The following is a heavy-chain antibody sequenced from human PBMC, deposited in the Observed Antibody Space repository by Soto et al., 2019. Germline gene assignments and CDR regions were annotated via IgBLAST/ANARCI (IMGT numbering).Heavy chain of an antibody. Sequence: GGSLRLSCAASGFTFSSYAMSWVRQAPGKGLEWVSAISGSGGSTYYADSVKGRFTISRDNSKNTLYLQMNSLRAEDTAVYYCAKGSRGVVRGEEDVWGQGTTVTVSS. D-gene: IGHD3-10*01. CDR2: ISGSGGST. J-gene: IGHJ6*02. V-gene: IGHV3-23*01. CDR1: GFTFSSYA. CDR3: AKGSRGVVRGEEDV.